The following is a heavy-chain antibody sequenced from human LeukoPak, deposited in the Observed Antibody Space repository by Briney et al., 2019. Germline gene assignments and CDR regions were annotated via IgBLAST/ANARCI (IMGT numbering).Heavy chain of an antibody. CDR1: GFTFSTYG. CDR3: AREWARALDY. D-gene: IGHD1-26*01. V-gene: IGHV3-48*04. J-gene: IGHJ4*02. CDR2: ISSSGSTI. Sequence: GGSLRLSCAASGFTFSTYGMDWVRQAPGKGLEWVSYISSSGSTIYYADSVKGRFTISRDNAKNSLYLQMNSLRAEDTAVYYCAREWARALDYWGQGTLVTVSS.